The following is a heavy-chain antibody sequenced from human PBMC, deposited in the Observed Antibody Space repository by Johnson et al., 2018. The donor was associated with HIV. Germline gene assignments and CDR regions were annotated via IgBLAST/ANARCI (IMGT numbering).Heavy chain of an antibody. V-gene: IGHV3-53*01. D-gene: IGHD1-7*01. CDR2: IYSGGST. Sequence: VQLVESGGGLIQPGGSLRLSCAASGFTVYSNYMNWVRQAPGKGLEWVSVIYSGGSTYYADSVKGRFTISRDNSKSTLYLQMNSLRAEDTAVYYCARAGQLPEDAFDIWGQGTMVTVSS. CDR3: ARAGQLPEDAFDI. J-gene: IGHJ3*02. CDR1: GFTVYSNY.